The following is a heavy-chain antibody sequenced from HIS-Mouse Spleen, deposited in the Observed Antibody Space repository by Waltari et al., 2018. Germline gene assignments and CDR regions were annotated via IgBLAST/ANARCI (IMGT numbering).Heavy chain of an antibody. D-gene: IGHD3-3*01. V-gene: IGHV4-4*07. J-gene: IGHJ3*02. CDR3: ARDFHDFWSGYYGGDKKHDAFDI. Sequence: QVQLQESGPGLVKPSETLSLTCTVSGGSISSYYWSWIRQPAGKGLEWIGRIYTSGSTNDNPTLKGRVTMSVDTSKNQFSRKLSSVTAADTAVYYCARDFHDFWSGYYGGDKKHDAFDIWGQGTMVTVSS. CDR2: IYTSGST. CDR1: GGSISSYY.